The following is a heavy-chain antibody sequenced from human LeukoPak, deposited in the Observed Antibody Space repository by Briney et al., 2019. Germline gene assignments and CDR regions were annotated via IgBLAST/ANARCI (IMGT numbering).Heavy chain of an antibody. Sequence: GGSLRLSCAALAFTFPNYGISWPRQPPGKGLQWVSAISSTGRTIYYAESVKGRFTISRDDSKNTVYLQMNSLRAEDTAVYYCAKRHGLIDTRHFDYWGQGTLVTVSS. CDR1: AFTFPNYG. CDR2: ISSTGRTI. D-gene: IGHD2/OR15-2a*01. V-gene: IGHV3-23*01. CDR3: AKRHGLIDTRHFDY. J-gene: IGHJ4*02.